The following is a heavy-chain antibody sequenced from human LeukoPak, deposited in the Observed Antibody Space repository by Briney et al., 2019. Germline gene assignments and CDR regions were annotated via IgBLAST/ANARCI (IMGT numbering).Heavy chain of an antibody. CDR2: ISSSSYI. CDR3: ARFYYDSSGYYGDAFDI. J-gene: IGHJ3*02. CDR1: GFTFSSYS. V-gene: IGHV3-21*01. D-gene: IGHD3-22*01. Sequence: GGSLRLSCAASGFTFSSYSMNWVRQAPGKGLEWVSSISSSSYIYYADSVKGRFTISRDNAKNSLYLQMNSLRAEDTAVYYCARFYYDSSGYYGDAFDIWGQGTMVTVSS.